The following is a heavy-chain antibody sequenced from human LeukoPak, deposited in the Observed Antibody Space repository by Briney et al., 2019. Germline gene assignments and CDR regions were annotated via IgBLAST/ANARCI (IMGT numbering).Heavy chain of an antibody. CDR1: GGSISSSSYY. CDR3: ARDHCSSTSCYGGGTFDY. CDR2: IYYSGST. V-gene: IGHV4-39*07. D-gene: IGHD2-2*01. Sequence: PSETLSLTCTVSGGSISSSSYYWGWLRQPPGKGLEWIGSIYYSGSTYYNPSLKSRVTISVDTSKNQFSLKLSSVTAADTAVYYCARDHCSSTSCYGGGTFDYWGQGTLVTVSS. J-gene: IGHJ4*02.